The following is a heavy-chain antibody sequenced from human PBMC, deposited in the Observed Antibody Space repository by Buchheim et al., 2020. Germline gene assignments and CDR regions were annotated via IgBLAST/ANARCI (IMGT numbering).Heavy chain of an antibody. CDR1: GYTFTGYY. CDR3: ARAEDTSGYHSAH. CDR2: INPNSGGT. V-gene: IGHV1-2*02. J-gene: IGHJ4*02. Sequence: QVQLVQSGAEVKKPGASVKVSCKASGYTFTGYYMHWVRQAPGQGLEWMGWINPNSGGTNSAQKFQGRVTMTRDTSISPAYMELSRLTSDDTAVYYCARAEDTSGYHSAHWGQGTL. D-gene: IGHD3-22*01.